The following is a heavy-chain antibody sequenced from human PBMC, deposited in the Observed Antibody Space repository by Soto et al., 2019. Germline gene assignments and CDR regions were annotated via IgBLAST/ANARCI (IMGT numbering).Heavy chain of an antibody. J-gene: IGHJ6*02. Sequence: SEKVYCKASGGAFSSCTISWVRQAHGQGLEWMGGIIPIFGTANYAQNFQGRVTITADESTSTAYMELSSLRSEDTAVYYCAAQEGEQLAPYYYYYGMDVWGQGTTVTVSS. D-gene: IGHD6-6*01. CDR3: AAQEGEQLAPYYYYYGMDV. CDR2: IIPIFGTA. V-gene: IGHV1-69*13. CDR1: GGAFSSCT.